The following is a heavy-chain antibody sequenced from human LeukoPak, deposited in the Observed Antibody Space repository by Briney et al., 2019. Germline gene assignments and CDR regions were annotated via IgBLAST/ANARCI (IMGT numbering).Heavy chain of an antibody. Sequence: SVKVSCKASGGTFSSYAISWMRQAPGQGLEWMGGIIPIFGTANYAQKFQGRVTITADESTSTAYMELSSLRSEDTAVYYCAREGRDGYNYGYWGQGTLVTVSS. V-gene: IGHV1-69*01. J-gene: IGHJ4*02. D-gene: IGHD5-24*01. CDR2: IIPIFGTA. CDR1: GGTFSSYA. CDR3: AREGRDGYNYGY.